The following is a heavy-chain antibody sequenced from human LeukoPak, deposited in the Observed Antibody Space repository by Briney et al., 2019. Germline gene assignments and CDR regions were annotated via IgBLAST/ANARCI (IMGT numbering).Heavy chain of an antibody. CDR1: GGTFSIYT. CDR2: IIPIFGTA. CDR3: ARDQNRMTTVTTFAFDI. Sequence: PSVNASCKASGGTFSIYTIRWVRHAPRQRLEWIGRIIPIFGTANYTQKFQGRVTITTDESTGTAYMELSSLRSEDTAVYYCARDQNRMTTVTTFAFDIWGQGTMVTVSS. D-gene: IGHD4-17*01. J-gene: IGHJ3*02. V-gene: IGHV1-69*05.